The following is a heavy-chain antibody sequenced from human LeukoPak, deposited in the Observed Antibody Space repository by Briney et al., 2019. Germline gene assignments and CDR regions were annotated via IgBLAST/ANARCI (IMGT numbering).Heavy chain of an antibody. CDR2: ISYDGSNK. CDR3: ARDFHESSGYQA. CDR1: GFTFSSDV. D-gene: IGHD3-22*01. Sequence: GRSLRLSCAASGFTFSSDVMHWVRQAPGKGLEWVAVISYDGSNKYYADSVKGRFTISRDNSKNTLYLQMNSLRVEDTAVYYCARDFHESSGYQAWGQGTLVTVSS. V-gene: IGHV3-30*04. J-gene: IGHJ5*02.